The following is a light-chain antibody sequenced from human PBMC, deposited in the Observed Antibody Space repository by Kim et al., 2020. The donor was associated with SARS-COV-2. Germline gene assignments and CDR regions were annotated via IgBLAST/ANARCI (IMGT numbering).Light chain of an antibody. CDR1: GLRSYY. J-gene: IGLJ2*01. Sequence: VALGQTDRITCQGGGLRSYYAAWYQQKPGQAPKVVIYGKDNRPSGVPDRFSGSSSGNTAYLTITGTQAGDEADYYCNSRDSNDYVVFGGGTKVTVL. CDR3: NSRDSNDYVV. CDR2: GKD. V-gene: IGLV3-19*01.